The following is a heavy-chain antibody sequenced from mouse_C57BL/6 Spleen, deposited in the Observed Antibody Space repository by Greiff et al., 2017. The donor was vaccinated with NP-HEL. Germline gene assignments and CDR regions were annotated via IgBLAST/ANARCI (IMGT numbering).Heavy chain of an antibody. D-gene: IGHD1-1*01. CDR2: ISGGGGNT. CDR1: GFTFSSYT. CDR3: ARLSDYGSSYWYFDV. J-gene: IGHJ1*03. V-gene: IGHV5-9*01. Sequence: EVMLVESGGGLVKPGGSLKLSCAASGFTFSSYTMSWVRQTPEKRLEWVATISGGGGNTYYPDSVKGRFTLSRDNAKNTLYLQMSSLRSEDTALYYCARLSDYGSSYWYFDVWGTGTTVTVSS.